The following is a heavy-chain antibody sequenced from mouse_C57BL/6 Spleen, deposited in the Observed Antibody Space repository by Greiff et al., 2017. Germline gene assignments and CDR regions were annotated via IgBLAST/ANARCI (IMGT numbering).Heavy chain of an antibody. CDR2: IGPNSGGT. CDR3: ARGELGPGY. Sequence: VPLQQPGAELLKPGASVKLSCKASCSTFTSYRMHWGKQRPGRGLEWSGRIGPNSGGTKYNEKFKSKATRTVDKPSSTAYMQLSSLTSEDSAVYYCARGELGPGYWGQGTTLTVSS. J-gene: IGHJ2*01. V-gene: IGHV1-72*01. CDR1: CSTFTSYR. D-gene: IGHD4-1*01.